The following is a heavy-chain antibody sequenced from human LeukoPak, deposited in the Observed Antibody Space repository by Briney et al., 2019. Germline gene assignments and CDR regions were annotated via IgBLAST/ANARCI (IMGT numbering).Heavy chain of an antibody. CDR2: IRSKANSYAT. Sequence: GGSLKLSCAASGFTFSGSAMHWVRQASGKGLEWVSRIRSKANSYATAYAASVKGRFTISRDDSKNTAYLQMNSLKTEDTAVYYCTRYYYDSSGYYYLFDYWGQGTLVTVSS. CDR3: TRYYYDSSGYYYLFDY. V-gene: IGHV3-73*01. J-gene: IGHJ4*02. CDR1: GFTFSGSA. D-gene: IGHD3-22*01.